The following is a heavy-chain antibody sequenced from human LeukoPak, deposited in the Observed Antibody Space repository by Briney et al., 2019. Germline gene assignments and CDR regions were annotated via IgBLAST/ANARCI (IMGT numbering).Heavy chain of an antibody. CDR3: AKGSGYDTDFDY. Sequence: GGSLRLSCATSGFTFSTYVMSWVRQAPGKGLEWVSGISGSGDNTYYADSVKGRFTISRDNSKNTLYLQMDSLRAEDTAVYYCAKGSGYDTDFDYWGQGTLVTVSS. CDR2: ISGSGDNT. CDR1: GFTFSTYV. D-gene: IGHD3-9*01. V-gene: IGHV3-23*01. J-gene: IGHJ4*02.